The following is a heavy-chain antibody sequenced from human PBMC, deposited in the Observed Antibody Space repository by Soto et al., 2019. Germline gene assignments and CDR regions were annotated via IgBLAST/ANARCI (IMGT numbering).Heavy chain of an antibody. CDR2: IDPSDSYT. Sequence: VESRNLSCKVSGYSFTIYWISWVRHMPGKGLEWMGRIDPSDSYTNYSPSFQGHVTISADKSISTAYLQWSSLKASDTAMYYCARRRAARLVSYYYGMDVWGQGTTVTVSS. J-gene: IGHJ6*02. D-gene: IGHD6-6*01. V-gene: IGHV5-10-1*01. CDR3: ARRRAARLVSYYYGMDV. CDR1: GYSFTIYW.